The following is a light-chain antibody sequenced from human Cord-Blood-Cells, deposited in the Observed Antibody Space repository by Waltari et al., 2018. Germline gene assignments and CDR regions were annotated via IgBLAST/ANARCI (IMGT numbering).Light chain of an antibody. CDR2: LGS. CDR1: QSLLHSNGYNY. V-gene: IGKV2-28*01. CDR3: MQALQTPLVT. Sequence: DIVMTQSPLSLPVTPGEPASISCRSSQSLLHSNGYNYLDWYLQKPGQSPQLLIYLGSNRASWVPDRFSGSGSGTDCTLKISRVEAEDVGVYYGMQALQTPLVTFGPGTKVDIK. J-gene: IGKJ3*01.